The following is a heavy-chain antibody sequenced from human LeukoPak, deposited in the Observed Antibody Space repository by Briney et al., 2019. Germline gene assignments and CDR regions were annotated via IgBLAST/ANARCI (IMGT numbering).Heavy chain of an antibody. V-gene: IGHV4-59*08. CDR3: ARHDITAMVTAGGAFDI. Sequence: SETLSLTRTVSGGSISSYYWSWIRQPPGKGLEWIGYIYYSGSTNYNPSLKSRVTISVDTSKNQFSLKLSSVTAADTAVYYCARHDITAMVTAGGAFDIWGQGTMVTVSS. CDR1: GGSISSYY. CDR2: IYYSGST. D-gene: IGHD5-18*01. J-gene: IGHJ3*02.